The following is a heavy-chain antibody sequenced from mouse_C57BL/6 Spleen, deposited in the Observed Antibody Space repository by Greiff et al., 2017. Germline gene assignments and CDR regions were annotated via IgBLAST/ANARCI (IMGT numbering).Heavy chain of an antibody. CDR1: GYSFTGYY. J-gene: IGHJ4*01. CDR3: ARWDYDYDEAYYAMDY. CDR2: IYPYNGVS. D-gene: IGHD2-4*01. V-gene: IGHV1-31*01. Sequence: EVKLMESGPELVKPGASVKISCKASGYSFTGYYMHWVKQSHGNILDWIGYIYPYNGVSSYNQKFKGKATLTVDKSSSTAYMELRSLTSEDSAVYYCARWDYDYDEAYYAMDYWGQGTSVTVSS.